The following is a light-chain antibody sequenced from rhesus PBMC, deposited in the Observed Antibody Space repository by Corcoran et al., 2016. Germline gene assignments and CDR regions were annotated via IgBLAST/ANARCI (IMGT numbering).Light chain of an antibody. Sequence: EIVMTQSPATLSLSPGERVTLSCRASQSVGREVAWYQQKPGQAPRLLMYNIFNRVNGIPDRFSGRGSGTDFTLIISSLEPEDVGIYYCQQYNDGNTFGGGTKVELK. CDR2: NIF. J-gene: IGKJ4*01. CDR1: QSVGRE. CDR3: QQYNDGNT. V-gene: IGKV3S9*01.